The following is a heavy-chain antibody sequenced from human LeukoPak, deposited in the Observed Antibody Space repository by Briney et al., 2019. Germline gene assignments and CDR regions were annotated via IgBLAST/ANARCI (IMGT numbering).Heavy chain of an antibody. D-gene: IGHD4-11*01. Sequence: GGSLRLSCAASGFTFSSYSMNWVRQVPGKGLEWVSVLYSDGNRYYADSVKGRFTISRDNSKNTLYLQMNSLRAEDTAVYYCAKGQSTAYYYYYYMDVWGKGTTVTVSS. CDR3: AKGQSTAYYYYYYMDV. J-gene: IGHJ6*03. CDR1: GFTFSSYS. CDR2: LYSDGNR. V-gene: IGHV3-23*03.